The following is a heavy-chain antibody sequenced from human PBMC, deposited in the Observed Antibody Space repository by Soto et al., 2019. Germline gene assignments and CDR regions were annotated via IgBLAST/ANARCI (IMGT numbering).Heavy chain of an antibody. J-gene: IGHJ4*02. D-gene: IGHD6-19*01. CDR1: GFSLANYP. Sequence: PVGSLRLSCVASGFSLANYPMNWVRQTPGKGLEWISYSSPRGDTIYYADSVEGRFTISRDNARNSLSLHMSSLRDEDSAFYYCAKGPHTNVGWPYYFESWGQGVPVTVSS. CDR2: SSPRGDTI. CDR3: AKGPHTNVGWPYYFES. V-gene: IGHV3-48*02.